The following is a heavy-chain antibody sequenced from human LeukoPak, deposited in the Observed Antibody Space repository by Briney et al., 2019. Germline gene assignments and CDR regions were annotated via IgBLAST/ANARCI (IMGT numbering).Heavy chain of an antibody. CDR1: GYTFTSYY. D-gene: IGHD3-22*01. Sequence: GASVKVSCKASGYTFTSYYMHWVRQAPGQGLEWMGIINPSGGSTSYTQKFQGRVTMTRDTSTSTVYMELSSLRSEDTAVYYCARVFYDSSAIRGFDPWGQGTLVTVSS. J-gene: IGHJ5*02. V-gene: IGHV1-46*01. CDR3: ARVFYDSSAIRGFDP. CDR2: INPSGGST.